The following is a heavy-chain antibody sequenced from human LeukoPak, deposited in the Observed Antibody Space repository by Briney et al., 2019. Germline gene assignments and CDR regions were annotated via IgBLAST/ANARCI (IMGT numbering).Heavy chain of an antibody. J-gene: IGHJ6*04. CDR1: GLTFSSYA. CDR2: ISGSGGST. D-gene: IGHD3-9*01. V-gene: IGHV3-23*01. Sequence: PGGSLRLSCAASGLTFSSYAISWVRQAPGKGLEWVSAISGSGGSTYYADSVKGRFTISRDNSKNTLYLQMNSLRAEDTAVYYCAKARGDILTGYYFVPDVWGKGTTVTVSS. CDR3: AKARGDILTGYYFVPDV.